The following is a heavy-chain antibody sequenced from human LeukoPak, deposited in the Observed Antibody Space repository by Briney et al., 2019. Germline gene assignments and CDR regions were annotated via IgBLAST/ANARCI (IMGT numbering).Heavy chain of an antibody. CDR1: GGSISSYY. Sequence: SETLSLTCTVSGGSISSYYWSWIRQPPGKGLDWIGYIYYSGSTNYNPSLKSRVTISVDTSKNQFSLKLSSVTAADTAVYYCARVSGVRKNYYMDVWGKGTTVTVSS. V-gene: IGHV4-59*01. CDR3: ARVSGVRKNYYMDV. CDR2: IYYSGST. J-gene: IGHJ6*03. D-gene: IGHD1-26*01.